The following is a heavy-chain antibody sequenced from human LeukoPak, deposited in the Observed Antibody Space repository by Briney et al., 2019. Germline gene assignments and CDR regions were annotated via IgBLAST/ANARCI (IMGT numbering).Heavy chain of an antibody. Sequence: GGSLRLSCEASAFIFSGHWLNWVRQTPGKGLEWVASIKEDGSERQYVDSVKGRFSISRDNAKNSLHLQMDSLRVEDTAVYYCARNQEIDYYDSSGFYWGVEYWGQGTLVTVSS. CDR3: ARNQEIDYYDSSGFYWGVEY. D-gene: IGHD3-22*01. V-gene: IGHV3-7*01. CDR1: AFIFSGHW. J-gene: IGHJ4*02. CDR2: IKEDGSER.